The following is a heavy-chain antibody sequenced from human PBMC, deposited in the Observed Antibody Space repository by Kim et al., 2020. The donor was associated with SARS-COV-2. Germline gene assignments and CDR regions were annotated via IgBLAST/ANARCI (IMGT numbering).Heavy chain of an antibody. J-gene: IGHJ4*02. D-gene: IGHD2-8*01. Sequence: AAPVKGRFTISRDNSKNTLYLQMNSLKTEDTAVYYCTTDRGNWAYGYFDYWGQGTLVTVSS. V-gene: IGHV3-15*01. CDR3: TTDRGNWAYGYFDY.